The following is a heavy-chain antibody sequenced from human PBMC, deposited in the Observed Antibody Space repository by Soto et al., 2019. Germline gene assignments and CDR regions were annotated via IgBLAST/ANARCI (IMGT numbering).Heavy chain of an antibody. J-gene: IGHJ4*02. CDR2: IRSKTDGGTA. Sequence: GALRLSCXASGFPFSNAWMTWVRQAPGKGLEWVGRIRSKTDGGTADYAAPVKDRFTVSRDDSKNTLYLQMNSLRTEDTAVYFCNTGRCTNGVCVDYWGQGTLVTVSS. V-gene: IGHV3-15*01. D-gene: IGHD2-8*01. CDR1: GFPFSNAW. CDR3: NTGRCTNGVCVDY.